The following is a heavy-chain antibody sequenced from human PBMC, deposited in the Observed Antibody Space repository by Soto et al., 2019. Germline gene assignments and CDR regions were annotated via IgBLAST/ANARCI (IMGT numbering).Heavy chain of an antibody. CDR1: GGSISSYY. CDR2: IYYSGST. CDR3: ARDVYYYDSSGYLEVNWFDP. J-gene: IGHJ5*02. V-gene: IGHV4-59*01. D-gene: IGHD3-22*01. Sequence: SETLSLTCTVSGGSISSYYWSWIRQPPGKGLEWIGYIYYSGSTNYNPSLKSRVTISVDTSKNQFSLKLSSVTAADTAVYYCARDVYYYDSSGYLEVNWFDPWGQGTLVTVSS.